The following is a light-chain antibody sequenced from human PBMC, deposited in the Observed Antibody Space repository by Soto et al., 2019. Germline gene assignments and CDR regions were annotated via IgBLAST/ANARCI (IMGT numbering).Light chain of an antibody. V-gene: IGKV3-11*01. CDR3: HQSYITPPA. CDR1: QSVTTR. CDR2: GAS. J-gene: IGKJ2*01. Sequence: EIVLTQSPDTLSLSPGGRATLSCRASQSVTTRLAWYQQKPGQPPRLLISGASVRASGVPVRISGSGSGTDFTLTISRLEPEDFATYSCHQSYITPPAFGQGTKVDIK.